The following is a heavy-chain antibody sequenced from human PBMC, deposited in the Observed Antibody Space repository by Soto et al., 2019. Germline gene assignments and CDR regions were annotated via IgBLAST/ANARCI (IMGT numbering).Heavy chain of an antibody. V-gene: IGHV2-5*02. CDR2: IYWVDDK. CDR3: AHRQRTVVVGAPFDL. Sequence: QITLRESGPTLVQPTQTLTLTCTLSGVALSTSGEGVGWIRQPPGKALEWLALIYWVDDKRISPSLKRRLAITRNISKNKVVMTMTDMAPEDTAIYYCAHRQRTVVVGAPFDLWGQGSQVTVSS. D-gene: IGHD2-15*01. CDR1: GVALSTSGEG. J-gene: IGHJ4*02.